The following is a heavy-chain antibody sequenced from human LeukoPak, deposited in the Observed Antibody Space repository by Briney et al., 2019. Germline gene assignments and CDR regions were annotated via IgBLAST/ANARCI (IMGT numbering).Heavy chain of an antibody. V-gene: IGHV4-31*03. CDR1: GGSISSGDYW. Sequence: RASETLSLTCTVSGGSISSGDYWWSWLRQHPGKGLEWIVYIYYSGSTYYNPSLKSRVTISLDTSKNQFSLNLSSVTAADTAVYYCATSDGYCTSTTCYNPFDSWGQGTLVTVSS. J-gene: IGHJ4*02. D-gene: IGHD2-2*02. CDR3: ATSDGYCTSTTCYNPFDS. CDR2: IYYSGST.